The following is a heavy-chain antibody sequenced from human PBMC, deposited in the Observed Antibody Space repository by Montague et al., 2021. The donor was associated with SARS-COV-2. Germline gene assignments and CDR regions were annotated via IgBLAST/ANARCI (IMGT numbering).Heavy chain of an antibody. J-gene: IGHJ5*02. V-gene: IGHV4-39*01. D-gene: IGHD3-3*01. CDR3: ARPKGTIFGVVRLGGWFDP. Sequence: SETLSLTCTVSGGSISRSSYYWGWIRQPPGKGLEWIGSIYYSGSTYYNPSLKSRVTISVDTSKNQFSLKLSSVTAADTAVYHCARPKGTIFGVVRLGGWFDPWGQGTLVTVSS. CDR2: IYYSGST. CDR1: GGSISRSSYY.